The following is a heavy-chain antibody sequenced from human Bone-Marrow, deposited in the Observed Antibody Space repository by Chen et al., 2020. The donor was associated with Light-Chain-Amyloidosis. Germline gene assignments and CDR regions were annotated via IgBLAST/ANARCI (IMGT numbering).Heavy chain of an antibody. Sequence: DVQLVETGGGLIQPGGSLRLSCAASGFSVSSIYMNWVRQAPGKEPEWVAVIYNDADGSTHYADSVRGRFVISSDNSKNMVYLQMNSLRAEDTATYHCTRGSRAVGGWGSGYFDYWGQGTLVTVSS. CDR3: TRGSRAVGGWGSGYFDY. J-gene: IGHJ4*03. V-gene: IGHV3-53*02. CDR1: GFSVSSIY. CDR2: IYNDADGST. D-gene: IGHD6-19*01.